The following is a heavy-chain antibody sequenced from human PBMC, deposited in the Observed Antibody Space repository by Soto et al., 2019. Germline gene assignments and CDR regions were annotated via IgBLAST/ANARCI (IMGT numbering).Heavy chain of an antibody. Sequence: QLGGSLRLSCVGSGFTFSSYWMGWVRQTPGKGLEWVATIKADGTEKYYVDSVKGRLTFSRDNAKTSVYLEMNSLRAEDTAVYYCVTAVRGYNANGDLWGQGTTVTVSS. CDR2: IKADGTEK. D-gene: IGHD5-12*01. J-gene: IGHJ6*02. V-gene: IGHV3-7*03. CDR3: VTAVRGYNANGDL. CDR1: GFTFSSYW.